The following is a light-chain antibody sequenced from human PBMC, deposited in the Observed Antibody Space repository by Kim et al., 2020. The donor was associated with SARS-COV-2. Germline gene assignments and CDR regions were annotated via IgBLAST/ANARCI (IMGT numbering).Light chain of an antibody. V-gene: IGLV1-51*01. CDR1: TSNIGNSY. Sequence: GQKVTISCSGGTSNIGNSYQSGYQHLPGTAPKLLIYDINKRPSGIPDRFSGSKSGTSATLDITGLQTGDEASYYCGAWDTTLSAWVFGGGTQLTVL. CDR2: DIN. J-gene: IGLJ3*02. CDR3: GAWDTTLSAWV.